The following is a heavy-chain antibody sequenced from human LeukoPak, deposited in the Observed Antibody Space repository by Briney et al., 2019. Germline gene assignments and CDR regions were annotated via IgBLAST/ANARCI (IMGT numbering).Heavy chain of an antibody. CDR2: LKGTGEK. V-gene: IGHV3-23*01. CDR3: ARASWVSTADAVW. J-gene: IGHJ4*02. Sequence: GGSLTLSCVASGFSFSSYAMSWVRQTPARGLEWVSSLKGTGEKYYAASVKGRFTLSRDDSRNTVYLQLNNLRVDDTGVYYCARASWVSTADAVWWGQGTVVTVSS. D-gene: IGHD3-16*01. CDR1: GFSFSSYA.